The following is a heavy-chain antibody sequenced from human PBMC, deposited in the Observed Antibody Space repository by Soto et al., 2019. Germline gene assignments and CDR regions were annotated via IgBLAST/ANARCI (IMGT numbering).Heavy chain of an antibody. J-gene: IGHJ4*02. CDR3: ATEKPTYYYGSGSQTFDY. CDR1: RYTFTSCG. D-gene: IGHD3-10*01. Sequence: ASVKVSSEASRYTFTSCGISWVRQAPEQGLEWMGWISAYNGNTNYAQKLQGRVTMTTDTSTSTAYMELRSLRSDDTAVYYCATEKPTYYYGSGSQTFDYWGQGTLVTVSS. CDR2: ISAYNGNT. V-gene: IGHV1-18*01.